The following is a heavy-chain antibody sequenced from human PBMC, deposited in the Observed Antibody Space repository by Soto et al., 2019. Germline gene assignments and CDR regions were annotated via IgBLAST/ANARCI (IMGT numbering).Heavy chain of an antibody. J-gene: IGHJ4*02. CDR2: ISYDGSNK. CDR3: ARLASGLGSFFDY. CDR1: GFTFSSYA. V-gene: IGHV3-30-3*01. Sequence: QVQLVESGGGVVQPGRSLRLSCAASGFTFSSYAMHWVRQAPGKGLEWVAVISYDGSNKYYADSVKGRFTISRDNSKNPLYRQMNSLRAEDTAVYYCARLASGLGSFFDYWGQGTLVTVSS. D-gene: IGHD3-10*01.